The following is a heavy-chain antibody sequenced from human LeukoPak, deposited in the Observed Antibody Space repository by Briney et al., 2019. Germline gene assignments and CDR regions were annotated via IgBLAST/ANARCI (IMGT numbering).Heavy chain of an antibody. CDR3: ARLPNYYDSSGYYYYYYMDV. D-gene: IGHD3-22*01. CDR2: IYYSGST. CDR1: GGSISSSSYY. V-gene: IGHV4-39*01. Sequence: PSETLSLTCTVSGGSISSSSYYWGWIRQPPGKGLEWIGSIYYSGSTYYNPSLKSRVTISVDTSKNQFSLKLSSVTAADTAVYYCARLPNYYDSSGYYYYYYMDVWGKGTTVTVSS. J-gene: IGHJ6*03.